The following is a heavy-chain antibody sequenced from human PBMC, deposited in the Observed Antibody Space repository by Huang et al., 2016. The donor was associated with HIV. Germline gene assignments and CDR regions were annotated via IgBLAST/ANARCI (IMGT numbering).Heavy chain of an antibody. D-gene: IGHD3-22*01. Sequence: EVQLVESGGGLVQPGGSLRLSCADSGFSISSYWMHWARQAPGKGLLLGPRIYVDGVSTSYADSVKGRFTISSASAKNPLYLQMNRLRAAATAMYYCARDPRIQSWLNFFDYWGQGTLVSVSS. V-gene: IGHV3-74*01. CDR3: ARDPRIQSWLNFFDY. J-gene: IGHJ4*02. CDR1: GFSISSYW. CDR2: IYVDGVST.